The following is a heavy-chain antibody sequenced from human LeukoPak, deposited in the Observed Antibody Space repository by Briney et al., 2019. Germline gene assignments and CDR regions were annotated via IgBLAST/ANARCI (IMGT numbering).Heavy chain of an antibody. CDR3: AKDVGQAVAGTPVY. CDR2: ISGSGGST. CDR1: GFTFSSYA. Sequence: GGSLRLSCAASGFTFSSYAMSWVRQAPGKGLEWVSAISGSGGSTYYADSVKGRFTISRDNSKNTLYLQMNSLRAEDTAVYYCAKDVGQAVAGTPVYWGQGTLVTVSS. J-gene: IGHJ4*02. D-gene: IGHD6-19*01. V-gene: IGHV3-23*01.